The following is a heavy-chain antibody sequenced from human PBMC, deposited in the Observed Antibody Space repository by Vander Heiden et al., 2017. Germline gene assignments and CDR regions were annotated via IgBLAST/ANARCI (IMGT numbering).Heavy chain of an antibody. CDR1: GFTFSSYA. Sequence: GLVQPGGSLRLSCAASGFTFSSYAMSWVRQAPGKGLEWVSAISGSGGSTYYADSVKGRCTISRDNSKNTLYLQMNSLRAEDTAVYYCARPLLQWLVFGKIDYFDYWGQGTLVTVSS. D-gene: IGHD6-19*01. V-gene: IGHV3-23*01. J-gene: IGHJ4*02. CDR2: ISGSGGST. CDR3: ARPLLQWLVFGKIDYFDY.